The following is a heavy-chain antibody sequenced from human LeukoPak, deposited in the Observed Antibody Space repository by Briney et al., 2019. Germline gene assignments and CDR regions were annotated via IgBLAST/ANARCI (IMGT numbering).Heavy chain of an antibody. J-gene: IGHJ6*02. CDR1: GYTFTSYY. D-gene: IGHD2-2*01. CDR3: ARDLGYCSSTSCPDGMDV. V-gene: IGHV1-46*01. CDR2: INPSGGST. Sequence: ASVKVSCKASGYTFTSYYMHWVRQAPGQGLEWMGIINPSGGSTSYAQKFQGRVTMTRDTSTSTVYMELSSLRSEDTAVYYCARDLGYCSSTSCPDGMDVWGQGTRSPSP.